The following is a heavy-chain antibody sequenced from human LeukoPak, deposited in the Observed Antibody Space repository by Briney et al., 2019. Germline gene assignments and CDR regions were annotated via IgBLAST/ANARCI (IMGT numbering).Heavy chain of an antibody. CDR2: IKTDGSIT. Sequence: GGSLRLSCAASGFTFSSYWMCWVRQDPGKGLAWVSCIKTDGSITAYAGSVKGRFTISRDNAKNTLYLQMNSLRADDTAVYYCARDGDAPMTDFDYWGQGTLVTVFS. D-gene: IGHD2-21*02. CDR1: GFTFSSYW. J-gene: IGHJ4*02. V-gene: IGHV3-74*01. CDR3: ARDGDAPMTDFDY.